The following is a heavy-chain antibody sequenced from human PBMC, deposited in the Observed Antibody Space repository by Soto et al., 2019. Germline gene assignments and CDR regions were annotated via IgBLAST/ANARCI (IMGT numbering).Heavy chain of an antibody. CDR2: IYYSGST. D-gene: IGHD1-1*01. CDR3: ARYNWGAMGAFDI. Sequence: QVQLQESGPGLVKPSETLSLTCTVSGGSISSYYWSWIGQPPGRGLEWIGYIYYSGSTNYNPSLKSRVTISVDTSKNQFSLKLSSVTAADTAVYYCARYNWGAMGAFDIWGQGTMVTVSS. V-gene: IGHV4-59*01. J-gene: IGHJ3*02. CDR1: GGSISSYY.